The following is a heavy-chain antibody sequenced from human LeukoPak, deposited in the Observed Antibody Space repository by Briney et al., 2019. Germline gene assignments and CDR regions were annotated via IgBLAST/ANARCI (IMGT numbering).Heavy chain of an antibody. CDR1: GFTFSSYA. Sequence: PGGSLRLSCAASGFTFSSYAMHWVRQAPGKGLEWVAVISYDGSNKYYADSVKGRFTISRDNAKSMVYLQMNSLRAEDTGVYYCARDLRGYGAKNWFDPWGQGTLVTVSS. CDR2: ISYDGSNK. J-gene: IGHJ5*02. CDR3: ARDLRGYGAKNWFDP. V-gene: IGHV3-30*07. D-gene: IGHD5-12*01.